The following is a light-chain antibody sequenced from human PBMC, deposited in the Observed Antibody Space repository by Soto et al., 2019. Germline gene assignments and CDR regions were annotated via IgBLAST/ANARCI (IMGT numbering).Light chain of an antibody. CDR3: SSYTSSSTLLYV. CDR1: SSDVGSYNR. CDR2: EVS. J-gene: IGLJ1*01. V-gene: IGLV2-18*02. Sequence: QSALTQPPSVSGSPGQSVTISCTGTSSDVGSYNRVSWYQQPPGTAPKLMIYEVSNRPSGVADRFSGSKSGNTASLTISGLQAEDEADYYCSSYTSSSTLLYVFGTGTKLTVL.